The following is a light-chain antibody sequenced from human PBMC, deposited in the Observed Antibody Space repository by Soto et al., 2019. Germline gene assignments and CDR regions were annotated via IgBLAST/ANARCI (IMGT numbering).Light chain of an antibody. CDR1: QTIHSY. CDR2: SAS. CDR3: QQTFSTPWT. V-gene: IGKV1-39*01. Sequence: DIQKTPSPSSLSASVGDRITLTCRASQTIHSYLHWYQFKPGKAPQLLIQSASSLHSGVPSRFSGSGSGTHFTLIISSLQPEDSATYYCQQTFSTPWTFGQGTKVDIK. J-gene: IGKJ1*01.